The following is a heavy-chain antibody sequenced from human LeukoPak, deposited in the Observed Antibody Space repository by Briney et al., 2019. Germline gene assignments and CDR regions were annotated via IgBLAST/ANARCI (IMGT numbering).Heavy chain of an antibody. V-gene: IGHV3-30-3*01. CDR1: RFTFSSYA. CDR3: ARELTSMTGDY. CDR2: ISYDGSNK. D-gene: IGHD2/OR15-2a*01. Sequence: GGSLRLSCAASRFTFSSYAMHWVRQAPGKGLEWVAVISYDGSNKYYADSVKGRFTISRDNSKNTLYLQMNSLRAEDTAVYYCARELTSMTGDYWGQGTLVTVSS. J-gene: IGHJ4*02.